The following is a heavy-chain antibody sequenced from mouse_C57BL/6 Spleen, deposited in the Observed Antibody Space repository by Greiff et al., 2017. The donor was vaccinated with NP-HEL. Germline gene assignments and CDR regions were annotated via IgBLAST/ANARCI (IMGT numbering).Heavy chain of an antibody. CDR3: AREFYGNYDAMDY. J-gene: IGHJ4*01. CDR1: GYTFTSYT. V-gene: IGHV1-4*01. Sequence: VKLMESGAELARPGASVKMSCKASGYTFTSYTMHWVKQRPGQGLEWIGYINPSSGYTKYNQKFKDKATLTADKSSSTAYMQLSSLTSEDSAVYYCAREFYGNYDAMDYWGQGTSVTVSS. CDR2: INPSSGYT. D-gene: IGHD2-1*01.